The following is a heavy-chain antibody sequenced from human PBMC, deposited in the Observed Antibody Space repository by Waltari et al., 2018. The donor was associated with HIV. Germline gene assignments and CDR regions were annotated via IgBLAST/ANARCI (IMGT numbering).Heavy chain of an antibody. CDR2: ISGSGGST. CDR3: AKGDYDILTGYYWWYFDL. CDR1: GFTFSSYA. J-gene: IGHJ2*01. V-gene: IGHV3-23*01. D-gene: IGHD3-9*01. Sequence: EVQLLESGGGLVQPGGSLRLSCAASGFTFSSYAMSWVRQAPGKGLEWVSAISGSGGSTYYADSVKGRFTISRDNSKNTLYLQMNSLRAEDTAVYYCAKGDYDILTGYYWWYFDLWGRGTLVTVSS.